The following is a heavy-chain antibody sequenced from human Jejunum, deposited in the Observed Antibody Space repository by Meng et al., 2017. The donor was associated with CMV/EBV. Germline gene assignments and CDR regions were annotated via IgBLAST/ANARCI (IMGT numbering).Heavy chain of an antibody. CDR3: ARSSGGHYVLDYADY. V-gene: IGHV1-69*05. CDR1: GGTFSSYA. J-gene: IGHJ4*02. D-gene: IGHD2-15*01. Sequence: SGGTFSSYASIWVRQAPGQGLEWMGGIIPVFGTANYAQKFQGRVTITTDESTTTAYMELSSLTSEDTAVYYCARSSGGHYVLDYADYWGQGTLVTVSS. CDR2: IIPVFGTA.